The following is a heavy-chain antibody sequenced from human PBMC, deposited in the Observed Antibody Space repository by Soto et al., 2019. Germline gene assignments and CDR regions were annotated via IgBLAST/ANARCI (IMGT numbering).Heavy chain of an antibody. Sequence: GGSMRLSYAASGFTFSSYGMHWVRKDPGKGLEWVAVISYDGSNKYYADSVKGRFTISRDNSKNTLYLQMNSLRAEDTAVYYCAKDIIPLYSSPDYWGQGTLVTVSS. CDR2: ISYDGSNK. D-gene: IGHD6-19*01. J-gene: IGHJ4*02. CDR1: GFTFSSYG. CDR3: AKDIIPLYSSPDY. V-gene: IGHV3-30*18.